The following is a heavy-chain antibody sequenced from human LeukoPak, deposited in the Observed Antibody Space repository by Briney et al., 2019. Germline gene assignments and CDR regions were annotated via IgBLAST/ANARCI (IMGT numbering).Heavy chain of an antibody. J-gene: IGHJ5*02. CDR3: ARDKVESSGWTNWFDP. CDR1: GYTFTGYY. V-gene: IGHV1-2*02. CDR2: INPNSGGT. Sequence: GASVKVSCKASGYTFTGYYMHWVRQAPGQGLEWMGWINPNSGGTNYAQKFQGRVTMTRDTSISTAYMELSRLRSDDTAVYYCARDKVESSGWTNWFDPWGQGTLVTVSS. D-gene: IGHD6-19*01.